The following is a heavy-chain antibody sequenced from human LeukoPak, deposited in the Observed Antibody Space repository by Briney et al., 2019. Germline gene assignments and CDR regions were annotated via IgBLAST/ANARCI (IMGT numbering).Heavy chain of an antibody. CDR1: GFTFDDYA. D-gene: IGHD5-18*01. Sequence: GGSLRLYCAASGFTFDDYAMHWLRQAPGKGLEWVSGISWNSGSIGHADSVKGRFTISRDNAKNSLYLQMNSLRAEDMALYYCAKGAGPAMGKSAYFDYWGQGTLVTVSS. CDR2: ISWNSGSI. CDR3: AKGAGPAMGKSAYFDY. V-gene: IGHV3-9*03. J-gene: IGHJ4*02.